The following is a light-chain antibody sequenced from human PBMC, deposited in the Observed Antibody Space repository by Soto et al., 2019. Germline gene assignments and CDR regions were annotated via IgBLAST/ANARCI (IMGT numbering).Light chain of an antibody. J-gene: IGLJ1*01. CDR2: VGTGGIVG. CDR3: GADHGSGSKFVPYV. Sequence: QLVLTQPPSASASLGASVTLTCTLSSGYSNYKVDWYQQRPGKGPRFVMRVGTGGIVGSKGDGIPDRFSVLGSGLNRYLTIKNILEEDESDYHCGADHGSGSKFVPYVLGTGTKSPS. V-gene: IGLV9-49*01. CDR1: SGYSNYK.